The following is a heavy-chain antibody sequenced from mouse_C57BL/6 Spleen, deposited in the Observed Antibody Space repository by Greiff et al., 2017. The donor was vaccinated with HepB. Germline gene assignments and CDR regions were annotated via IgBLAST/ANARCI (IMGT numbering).Heavy chain of an antibody. Sequence: QVQLQQPGAELVKPGASVKLSCKASGYTFTSYWMQWVKQRPGQGLEWIGEIDPSDSYTNYNQKFKGKATLTVDTSSSTAYMQLSSLTSEDSAVYYCARPSDGSSPWGQGTTLTVSS. CDR2: IDPSDSYT. V-gene: IGHV1-50*01. CDR3: ARPSDGSSP. D-gene: IGHD1-1*01. J-gene: IGHJ2*01. CDR1: GYTFTSYW.